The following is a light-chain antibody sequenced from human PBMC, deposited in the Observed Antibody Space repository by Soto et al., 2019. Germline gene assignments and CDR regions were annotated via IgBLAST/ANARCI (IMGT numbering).Light chain of an antibody. CDR1: QALSNY. J-gene: IGKJ4*01. CDR2: AAS. V-gene: IGKV1-9*01. CDR3: QQVYVYPST. Sequence: DIQMTQSPSTLSASVGDRVTITCRASQALSNYLAWYQQKPGKAPNLLIYAASTLQSGVPSRFSGGGSGTDFTLTISSLQPEDFATYYCQQVYVYPSTFGGGTKVDI.